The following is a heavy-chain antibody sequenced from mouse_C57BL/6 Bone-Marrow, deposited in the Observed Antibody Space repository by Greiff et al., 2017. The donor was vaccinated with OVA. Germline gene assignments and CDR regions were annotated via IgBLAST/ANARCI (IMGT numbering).Heavy chain of an antibody. CDR3: AREGYYASFAY. J-gene: IGHJ3*01. D-gene: IGHD1-1*01. CDR2: IDPSDSYT. Sequence: VQLQQPGAELVMPGASVKLSCKASGYTFTSYWMHWVKQRPGQGLEWIGEIDPSDSYTNYNQKFKGKSTLTVDKSSSTADLQLSSLTSEDSAVYYCAREGYYASFAYWGQGTLVTVSA. CDR1: GYTFTSYW. V-gene: IGHV1-69*01.